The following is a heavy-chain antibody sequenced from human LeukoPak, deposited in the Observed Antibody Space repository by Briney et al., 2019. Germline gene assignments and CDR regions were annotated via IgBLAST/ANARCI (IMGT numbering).Heavy chain of an antibody. CDR2: INPNSGGT. CDR3: ARPSYYYDSRDAFDI. J-gene: IGHJ3*02. CDR1: GYTFTGYY. Sequence: ASVKASCKASGYTFTGYYMHWVRQAPGQGLEWMGWINPNSGGTNYAQKFQGRVTMTRDTSISTVYMELSRLRSDDTAVYYCARPSYYYDSRDAFDIWGQGTMVTVSS. D-gene: IGHD3-22*01. V-gene: IGHV1-2*02.